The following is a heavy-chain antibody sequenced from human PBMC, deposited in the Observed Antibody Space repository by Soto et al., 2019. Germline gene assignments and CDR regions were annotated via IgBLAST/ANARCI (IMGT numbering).Heavy chain of an antibody. CDR2: IIPLFDTA. V-gene: IGHV1-69*12. J-gene: IGHJ6*02. D-gene: IGHD3-3*01. Sequence: QVRLVQSGAEVKKPGSSVKVSCKASGGTFSSYAINWVRQSPGQGLEWRGGIIPLFDTANYAQKFQGRVTITADESTSTAYMELSSVRSEDTAVYYCARGGARFLGASPADSYYYGMDVWGQGTTVTVSS. CDR3: ARGGARFLGASPADSYYYGMDV. CDR1: GGTFSSYA.